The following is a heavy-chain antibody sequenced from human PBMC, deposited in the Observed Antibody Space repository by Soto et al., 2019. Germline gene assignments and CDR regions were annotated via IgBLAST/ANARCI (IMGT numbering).Heavy chain of an antibody. J-gene: IGHJ6*02. D-gene: IGHD2-21*01. Sequence: GGYLGLSCAASGLTVSSYRMSWVRQAPGKGLEWISVIYSAGSADFADSVKGRFTISRDNSKNTLYLQMSSLRAEDTAVYYCVIDHSCYRNYYYGIDVWGQRTTVIGS. CDR1: GLTVSSYR. CDR2: IYSAGSA. CDR3: VIDHSCYRNYYYGIDV. V-gene: IGHV3-66*01.